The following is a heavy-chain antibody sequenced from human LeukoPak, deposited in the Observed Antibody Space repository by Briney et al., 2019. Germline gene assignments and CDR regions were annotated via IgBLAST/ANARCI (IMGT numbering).Heavy chain of an antibody. CDR3: ATDGPGFDT. CDR1: GLTFSDYY. Sequence: GGSLRLYCAASGLTFSDYYMSWIRQGPGKGLEWLSYINIGGTNTHYADSVKGRFTISRDNAKKSLYLEMTNLRAEDTAVYYCATDGPGFDTWGQGVLVTVSS. V-gene: IGHV3-11*01. J-gene: IGHJ5*02. CDR2: INIGGTNT.